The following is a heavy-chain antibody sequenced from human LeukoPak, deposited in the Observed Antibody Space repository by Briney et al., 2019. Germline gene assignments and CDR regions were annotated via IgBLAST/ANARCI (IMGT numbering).Heavy chain of an antibody. CDR3: ARDSDLGYCSGGSCNYYFDY. J-gene: IGHJ4*02. D-gene: IGHD2-15*01. V-gene: IGHV4-61*01. Sequence: SETLSLTCTVSGGSVSSGSYYWSWIRQPPGTGLEWIGYIYYSGSTNYNPSLKSRVTISVDTSKNQFSLKLSSVTAADTAVYYCARDSDLGYCSGGSCNYYFDYWGQGTLVTVSS. CDR2: IYYSGST. CDR1: GGSVSSGSYY.